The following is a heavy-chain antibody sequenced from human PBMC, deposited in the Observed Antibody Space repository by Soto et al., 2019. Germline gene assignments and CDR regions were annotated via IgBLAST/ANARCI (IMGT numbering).Heavy chain of an antibody. CDR1: GFTFANHW. Sequence: GGSLRLSCAAAGFTFANHWMHWVRQAPGKGLEWVSRVISDGNTIDYADSVKGRFTVSRDNAKNTLYLQMTGLRAEDTAVYFCATAEVDHWGPGTLVTVSS. CDR2: VISDGNTI. J-gene: IGHJ5*02. CDR3: ATAEVDH. V-gene: IGHV3-74*01.